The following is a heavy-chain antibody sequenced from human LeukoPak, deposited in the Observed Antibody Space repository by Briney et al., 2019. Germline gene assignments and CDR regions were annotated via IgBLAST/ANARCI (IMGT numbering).Heavy chain of an antibody. CDR2: LSPTSGRA. J-gene: IGHJ5*02. V-gene: IGHV1-8*03. CDR1: GDTFTNYD. D-gene: IGHD4-17*01. Sequence: ASVKVSCKASGDTFTNYDINWVRQATGQGLEWMGWLSPTSGRAGSAQKFQGRVTFTRDTSITTVYMELSSLRSEDTAVYYCARGLLMTTVTYWGRWFDPWGQGTLVTVSS. CDR3: ARGLLMTTVTYWGRWFDP.